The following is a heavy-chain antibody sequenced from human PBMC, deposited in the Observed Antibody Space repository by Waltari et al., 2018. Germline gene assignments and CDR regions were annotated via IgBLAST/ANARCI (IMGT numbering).Heavy chain of an antibody. J-gene: IGHJ4*02. CDR2: MYYSGGT. Sequence: QLQLQESGPGLVKPSETLSLTCTVSGGSILSATSYWGWIRQPPGKGLEWIGSMYYSGGTSYNPSLKSRVTVSVDTSKNQFSLKLNSVTAADTAVYYCAREYYYDTRWIDYWGQGTQVTVSS. CDR3: AREYYYDTRWIDY. D-gene: IGHD3-22*01. V-gene: IGHV4-39*07. CDR1: GGSILSATSY.